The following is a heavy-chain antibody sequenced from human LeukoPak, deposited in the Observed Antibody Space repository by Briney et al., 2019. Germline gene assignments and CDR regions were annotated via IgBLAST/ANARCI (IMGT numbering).Heavy chain of an antibody. J-gene: IGHJ5*02. CDR1: GGSISSSSYY. D-gene: IGHD5-24*01. V-gene: IGHV4-39*07. CDR2: IYYSGST. CDR3: ARDSGEMRNWFDP. Sequence: SETLSLTYTVSGGSISSSSYYWGWIRQPPGKGLEWIGSIYYSGSTYYNPSLKSRVTISVDTSKNQFSLKLSSVTAADTAVYYCARDSGEMRNWFDPWGQGTLVTVSS.